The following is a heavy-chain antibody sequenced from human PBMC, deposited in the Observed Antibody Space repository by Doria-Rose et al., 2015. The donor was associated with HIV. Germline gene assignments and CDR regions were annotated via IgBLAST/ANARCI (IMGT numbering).Heavy chain of an antibody. D-gene: IGHD3-3*01. Sequence: QLVRSGRGLVQPGRSLRLSRVGSGFSFESYAMHWVRLAPGKGLEWVAGISWDSGARGNADSVAGRFTIYRDNAKKSVYLEMRSLRPEDTAFYYCAKAPIIGPKYYFYMDVWGKGTSVTAS. CDR1: GFSFESYA. CDR3: AKAPIIGPKYYFYMDV. J-gene: IGHJ6*03. V-gene: IGHV3-9*01. CDR2: ISWDSGAR.